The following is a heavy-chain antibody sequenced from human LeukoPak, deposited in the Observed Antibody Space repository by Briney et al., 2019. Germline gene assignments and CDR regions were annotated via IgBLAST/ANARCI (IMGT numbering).Heavy chain of an antibody. D-gene: IGHD3-10*01. J-gene: IGHJ4*02. Sequence: GGSLRLSRAPSGVTFSSYWMHWVRQAPGKGLVWVSRINSDGSSTSHADSVKGRFTISRDNAKNTLYLQMNSLRAEDTAVYYCAGDWLVPFDYWGQGTLVTVSS. CDR1: GVTFSSYW. V-gene: IGHV3-74*01. CDR3: AGDWLVPFDY. CDR2: INSDGSST.